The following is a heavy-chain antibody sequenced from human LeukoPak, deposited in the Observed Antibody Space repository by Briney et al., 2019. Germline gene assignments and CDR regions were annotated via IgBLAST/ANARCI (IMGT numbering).Heavy chain of an antibody. CDR1: GGSISSYY. D-gene: IGHD5-18*01. CDR2: IYSSGTT. CDR3: ARVRDTAMAYYYYYMDV. V-gene: IGHV4-59*01. Sequence: SETLSLTCTVSGGSISSYYWSWIRQPPGKGLEWIGYIYSSGTTNYNPSLKSRVTISVDTSKNQFSLKLTSVTAADTAVYYCARVRDTAMAYYYYYMDVWGKGTTVTVSS. J-gene: IGHJ6*03.